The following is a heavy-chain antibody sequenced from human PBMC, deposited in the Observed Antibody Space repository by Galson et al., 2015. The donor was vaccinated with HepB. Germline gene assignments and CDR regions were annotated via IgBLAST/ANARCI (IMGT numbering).Heavy chain of an antibody. CDR3: TRPGTVATARNAFDV. Sequence: SLRLSCAASGFAFTDSAIHWVRQVSGKGLEWVGRIRSKANNYATVYTESVRGRLTLSRDDFQNTAYLQMDSLIMEDTAVYYCTRPGTVATARNAFDVWGQGAMVTVSS. J-gene: IGHJ3*01. CDR1: GFAFTDSA. V-gene: IGHV3-73*01. CDR2: IRSKANNYAT. D-gene: IGHD6-13*01.